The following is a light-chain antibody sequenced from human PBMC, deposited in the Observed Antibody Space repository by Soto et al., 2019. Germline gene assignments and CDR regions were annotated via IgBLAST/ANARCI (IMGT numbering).Light chain of an antibody. V-gene: IGKV1D-8*03. J-gene: IGKJ1*01. CDR2: AAS. CDR3: QQDDSYPWT. CDR1: QGISSY. Sequence: VIWMNQSPSLLSASQGDRVTISCRISQGISSYLAWYQEKPGKAPELLIYAASTLQSGVPSRFSGSGSETEFTLTISGLQPGDSATYYCQQDDSYPWTFGQGTKVDVK.